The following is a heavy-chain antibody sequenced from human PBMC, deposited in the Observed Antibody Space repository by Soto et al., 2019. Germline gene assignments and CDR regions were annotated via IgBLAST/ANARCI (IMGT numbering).Heavy chain of an antibody. CDR1: GFTFSSYA. CDR2: ISGSGGST. V-gene: IGHV3-23*01. CDR3: AKVAAINRKWELPTLGAFDI. D-gene: IGHD1-26*01. Sequence: GGSLRLSCAASGFTFSSYAMSWVRQAPGKGLEWVSAISGSGGSTYYADSVKGRFTISRDNSKNTLYLQMNSLRAEDTAVYYCAKVAAINRKWELPTLGAFDIWGQGTMVTVSS. J-gene: IGHJ3*02.